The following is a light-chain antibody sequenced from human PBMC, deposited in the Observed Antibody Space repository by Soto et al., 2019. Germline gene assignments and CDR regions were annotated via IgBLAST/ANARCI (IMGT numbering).Light chain of an antibody. Sequence: QSALTQPASVSGSPGQSITISCTGISSDVGNSNYVSWYQQAPGKAPKLMIFDVSSRPSGVSDRFSGSKSGNTASLSTSGLQSEDEAHYYCSSFTSSSSLVVFGGGTKLTVL. CDR2: DVS. V-gene: IGLV2-14*01. CDR3: SSFTSSSSLVV. CDR1: SSDVGNSNY. J-gene: IGLJ2*01.